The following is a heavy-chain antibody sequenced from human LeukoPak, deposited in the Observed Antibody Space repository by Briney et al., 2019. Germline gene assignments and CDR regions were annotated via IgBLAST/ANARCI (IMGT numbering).Heavy chain of an antibody. V-gene: IGHV3-23*01. J-gene: IGHJ4*02. CDR1: GFTFSSYA. CDR2: ISGSGGST. Sequence: GGSLRLSCAASGFTFSSYAMSWVRQPPGKGLEWVSAISGSGGSTYYADSVKGRFTISRDNSKNTLYLQMNSLRAEDTAVYYCARDRPPLSIAALGYWGQGTLVTVSS. CDR3: ARDRPPLSIAALGY. D-gene: IGHD6-13*01.